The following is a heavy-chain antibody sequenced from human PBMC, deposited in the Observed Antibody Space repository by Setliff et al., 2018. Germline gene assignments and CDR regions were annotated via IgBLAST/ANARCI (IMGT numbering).Heavy chain of an antibody. J-gene: IGHJ4*02. D-gene: IGHD6-19*01. CDR1: GGSINEYY. CDR2: IYSDENT. CDR3: ARNFLGWLARV. Sequence: PSETLSLTCSVSGGSINEYYWSWFRQTAGKGLEWIGRIYSDENTDYNPSLKSRVTMSADTSKNQFSLKLKSVTAADTAVYYCARNFLGWLARVWGRGTLVTVSS. V-gene: IGHV4-4*07.